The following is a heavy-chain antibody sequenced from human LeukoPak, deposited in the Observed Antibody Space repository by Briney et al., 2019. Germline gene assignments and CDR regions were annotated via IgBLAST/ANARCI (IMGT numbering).Heavy chain of an antibody. CDR1: GYTLTELS. Sequence: ASVTVSCKVAGYTLTELSMHWVRQAPGKGLEWTGGFDPEDGETIYAQKFQGRVTMTEDTSTDPAYMELSSLRSEDTAVYYCARHYYGSGTDYYFDYWGQGTLVTVSS. CDR3: ARHYYGSGTDYYFDY. V-gene: IGHV1-24*01. D-gene: IGHD3-10*01. CDR2: FDPEDGET. J-gene: IGHJ4*02.